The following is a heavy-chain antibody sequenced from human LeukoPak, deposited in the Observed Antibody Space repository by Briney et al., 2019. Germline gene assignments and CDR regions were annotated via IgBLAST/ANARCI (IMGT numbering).Heavy chain of an antibody. CDR3: ARARPWDSSRSYYFGMDV. D-gene: IGHD3-22*01. CDR2: IYENGGTT. CDR1: GFTFRSHA. J-gene: IGHJ6*02. Sequence: GGSLRLSCVGSGFTFRSHAMSWVRQAPEKGLEFVSGIYENGGTTYYADSVKGRFSISRDNSKNTLYLQMDSLRGEDTAVYYCARARPWDSSRSYYFGMDVWGHGTTVTVSS. V-gene: IGHV3-23*01.